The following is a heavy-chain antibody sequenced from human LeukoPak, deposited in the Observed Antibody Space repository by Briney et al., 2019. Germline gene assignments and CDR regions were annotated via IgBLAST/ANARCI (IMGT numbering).Heavy chain of an antibody. Sequence: QTGGSLRLSCAASGFTFSSYWMSWVRHAPGKGLEWVANIKQDGSAKFYVDSVRGRFTISRDNAKNSLYLQMNSLRVEDTAIYYCARVSSYSSSSGSLCDYWGQGTRVTVSS. CDR3: ARVSSYSSSSGSLCDY. CDR1: GFTFSSYW. V-gene: IGHV3-7*01. CDR2: IKQDGSAK. D-gene: IGHD6-6*01. J-gene: IGHJ4*02.